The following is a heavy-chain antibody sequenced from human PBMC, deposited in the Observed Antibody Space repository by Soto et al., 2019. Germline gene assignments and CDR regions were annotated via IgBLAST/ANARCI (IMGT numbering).Heavy chain of an antibody. V-gene: IGHV3-33*06. J-gene: IGHJ4*02. CDR1: GFTFSSYG. D-gene: IGHD1-26*01. CDR2: IWYDGSNK. CDR3: AKDLGWDQGYFDY. Sequence: LRLSCAASGFTFSSYGMHWVRQAPGKGLEWVAVIWYDGSNKYYADSVKGRFTISRDNSKNTLYLQMNSLRAEDTAVYYCAKDLGWDQGYFDYWGQGTLVTVS.